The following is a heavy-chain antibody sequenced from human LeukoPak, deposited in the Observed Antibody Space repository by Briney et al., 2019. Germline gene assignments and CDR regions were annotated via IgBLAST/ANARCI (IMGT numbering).Heavy chain of an antibody. CDR3: ARGSGKPYGMDV. CDR1: GGSISSDDYY. J-gene: IGHJ6*02. CDR2: IYYSGST. V-gene: IGHV4-30-4*01. Sequence: SETLSLTCTVSGGSISSDDYYWSWIRQPPGKGLEGFRYIYYSGSTYYNPSLKSRLTISVDTSKNQFSLKLTSVTAADTAVYYGARGSGKPYGMDVWGQGTTVTVSS. D-gene: IGHD1-26*01.